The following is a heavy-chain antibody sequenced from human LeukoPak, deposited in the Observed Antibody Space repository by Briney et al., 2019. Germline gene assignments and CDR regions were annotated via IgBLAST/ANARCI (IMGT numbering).Heavy chain of an antibody. Sequence: ASVKVSCKASGGTFSSYAISWVRQAPGQGLEWMGGIIPIFGTANYAQKFQGRVTITADESTSTAYMELSSLRSEDTAVYYCASQGFGYPLRFDPWGQGTLVTVSS. V-gene: IGHV1-69*01. D-gene: IGHD3-22*01. CDR3: ASQGFGYPLRFDP. J-gene: IGHJ5*02. CDR2: IIPIFGTA. CDR1: GGTFSSYA.